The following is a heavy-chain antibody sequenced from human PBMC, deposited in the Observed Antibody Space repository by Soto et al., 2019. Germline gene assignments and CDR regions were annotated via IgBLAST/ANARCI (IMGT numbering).Heavy chain of an antibody. CDR3: ARRPLDQLAGLNYGMDV. Sequence: QLQLQESGPGLVKPSETLSLTCTVSGGSISSSSYYWGWIHQPPGKGLEWIGSIYYSGSTYYNPSLKSRVTISVDTSKNQFSLKLSSVTAADTAVYYCARRPLDQLAGLNYGMDVWGQGTTVTVSS. V-gene: IGHV4-39*01. D-gene: IGHD2-2*01. CDR2: IYYSGST. J-gene: IGHJ6*02. CDR1: GGSISSSSYY.